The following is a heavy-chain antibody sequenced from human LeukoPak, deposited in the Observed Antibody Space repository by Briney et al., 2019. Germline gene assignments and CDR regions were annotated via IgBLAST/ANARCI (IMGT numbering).Heavy chain of an antibody. CDR2: MNPNSGNT. V-gene: IGHV1-8*01. CDR1: GYTFTSYD. CDR3: ARDRGRGYYDSSGYYYRSPIKYYFDY. Sequence: ASVKVSCKASGYTFTSYDINWVRQATGQGLEWMGWMNPNSGNTGYAQKFQGRVTMTRNTSISTAYMELRSLRSDDTAVYYCARDRGRGYYDSSGYYYRSPIKYYFDYWGQGTLVTVSS. D-gene: IGHD3-22*01. J-gene: IGHJ4*02.